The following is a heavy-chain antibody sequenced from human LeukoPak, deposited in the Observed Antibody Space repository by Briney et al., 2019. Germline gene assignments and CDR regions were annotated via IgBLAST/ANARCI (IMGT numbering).Heavy chain of an antibody. V-gene: IGHV4-4*07. CDR2: IYSSGST. D-gene: IGHD1-26*01. Sequence: PSETLSLTCSVSGGSIRSFHWSWIRQPAGKGLDWMGLIYSSGSTNYSPSLKSRLIMSVDASKNQFSLRLNSVTAADTAVYYCVGGRSPRWVDYWGQEMLVTVSS. J-gene: IGHJ4*02. CDR1: GGSIRSFH. CDR3: VGGRSPRWVDY.